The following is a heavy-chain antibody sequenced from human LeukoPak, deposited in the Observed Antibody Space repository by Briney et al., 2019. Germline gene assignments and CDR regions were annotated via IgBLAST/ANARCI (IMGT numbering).Heavy chain of an antibody. Sequence: PSDTLSLTCALYGASFRNYYWSWIRQTPAKRLEWIGEIDHSGATNYNPSLKSRVTISLDTSKNQFSLKLTSVIAADTAVYFCARSGTYQYSSTSDYWGQGTLVTVSS. V-gene: IGHV4-34*01. CDR3: ARSGTYQYSSTSDY. J-gene: IGHJ4*02. CDR2: IDHSGAT. D-gene: IGHD6-13*01. CDR1: GASFRNYY.